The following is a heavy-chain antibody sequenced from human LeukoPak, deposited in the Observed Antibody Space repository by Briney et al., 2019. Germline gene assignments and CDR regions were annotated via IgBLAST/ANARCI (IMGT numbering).Heavy chain of an antibody. D-gene: IGHD2-15*01. CDR3: AAGLYCSGGSCFSARYYYGMDV. V-gene: IGHV1-2*06. Sequence: EASVKVSCKASGYTFTGYYMHWVRQAPGQGLEWMGRINPNSGGTNYAQKFQGRVTMTRDTSISTAYMELSRLGSDDTAVYYCAAGLYCSGGSCFSARYYYGMDVWGQGTTVTVSS. CDR1: GYTFTGYY. J-gene: IGHJ6*02. CDR2: INPNSGGT.